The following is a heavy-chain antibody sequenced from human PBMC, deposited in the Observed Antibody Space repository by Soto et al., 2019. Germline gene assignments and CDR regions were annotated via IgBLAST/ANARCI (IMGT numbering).Heavy chain of an antibody. CDR3: AREKWLVRRNDPFDI. CDR2: INPNGGST. Sequence: ASVKVSCKASGYTFINYYMHWVRQAPGQGLEWMGIINPNGGSTAYAQKFQGRVTLTRDTSTNTVNMELSSLRSEDTAVYYCAREKWLVRRNDPFDIWGQGTMVTVSS. CDR1: GYTFINYY. V-gene: IGHV1-46*01. J-gene: IGHJ3*02. D-gene: IGHD6-19*01.